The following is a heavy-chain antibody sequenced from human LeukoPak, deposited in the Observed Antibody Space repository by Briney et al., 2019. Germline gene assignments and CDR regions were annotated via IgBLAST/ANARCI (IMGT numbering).Heavy chain of an antibody. CDR3: ARDGGSYI. V-gene: IGHV4-30-4*08. D-gene: IGHD2-15*01. CDR1: VGSLSSGDYY. Sequence: SQTLSLTCTVCVGSLSSGDYYWSWIRQPPGKGLEWIGYIYYSGSTYCNPSLKSRVTISVDTSKNQFSLKLSSVTAADTAVYYCARDGGSYIWGQGTMVTVSS. CDR2: IYYSGST. J-gene: IGHJ3*02.